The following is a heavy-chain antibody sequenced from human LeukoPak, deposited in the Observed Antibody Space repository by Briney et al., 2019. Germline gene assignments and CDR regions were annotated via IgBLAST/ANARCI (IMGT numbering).Heavy chain of an antibody. V-gene: IGHV3-53*01. J-gene: IGHJ3*01. D-gene: IGHD3-10*01. Sequence: GGSLRLSCAASGFTVSSSYMAWVRPAPGKGLEWVSVIRSGGSTVYADSVKGRFTISRDNSKNTLYLQLNSLRAEDTAVYYCAREGSGRTAYNDGLDVWGQGTMVTVSS. CDR2: IRSGGST. CDR1: GFTVSSSY. CDR3: AREGSGRTAYNDGLDV.